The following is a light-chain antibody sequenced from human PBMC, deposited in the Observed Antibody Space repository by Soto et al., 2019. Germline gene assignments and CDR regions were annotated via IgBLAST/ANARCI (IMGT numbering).Light chain of an antibody. CDR3: QQYGSSPRT. Sequence: EILLTQSPGTLSLSPVERATLSCRASQSVSSSYLAWYQQKPGQAPRLLIYGASSRATGIPDRFSGSGSGTDFTLTISRLEPEDFAVYYCQQYGSSPRTFGQGTKVDI. CDR2: GAS. J-gene: IGKJ1*01. V-gene: IGKV3-20*01. CDR1: QSVSSSY.